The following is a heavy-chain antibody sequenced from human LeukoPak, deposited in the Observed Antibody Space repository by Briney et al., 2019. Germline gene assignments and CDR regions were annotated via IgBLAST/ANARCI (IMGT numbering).Heavy chain of an antibody. V-gene: IGHV1-8*01. CDR2: MNPNSGNT. CDR3: ARGSGYCYLYYYYGMDV. J-gene: IGHJ6*02. D-gene: IGHD5-18*01. Sequence: ASVKVSCKASGYTFTSYDINWVRQATGQGLEWMGWMNPNSGNTGYAQKFQGRVTMTRNTSISTAYMELSSLRSEDTAVYYCARGSGYCYLYYYYGMDVWGQGTTVTVSS. CDR1: GYTFTSYD.